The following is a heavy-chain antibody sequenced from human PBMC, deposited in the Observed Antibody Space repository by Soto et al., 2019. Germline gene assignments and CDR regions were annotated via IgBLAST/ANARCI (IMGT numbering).Heavy chain of an antibody. CDR1: GFTFSSYG. Sequence: QVQLVASGGGVVQPGRSLRLSCAASGFTFSSYGMHWVRQAPGKGLEWVAVISYDGSNKYYADSVKGRFTISRDNSKNTLYLQMNSLRAEDTAVYYCAKGGSDYWGQGTLVTVSS. V-gene: IGHV3-30*18. CDR3: AKGGSDY. D-gene: IGHD3-10*01. J-gene: IGHJ4*02. CDR2: ISYDGSNK.